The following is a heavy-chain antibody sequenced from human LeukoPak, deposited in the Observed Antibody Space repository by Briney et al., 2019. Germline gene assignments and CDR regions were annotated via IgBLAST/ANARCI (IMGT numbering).Heavy chain of an antibody. J-gene: IGHJ5*02. CDR1: GFSVSNNY. D-gene: IGHD6-13*01. V-gene: IGHV3-23*01. Sequence: PGGSLRLSCAASGFSVSNNYMSWVRQAPGKGLEWVSAISGSGGSTYYADSVKGRFTISRDNSKNTLYLQMNSLRAEDTAVYYCAKSRYSSSWYAEGCWFDPWGQGTLVTVSS. CDR2: ISGSGGST. CDR3: AKSRYSSSWYAEGCWFDP.